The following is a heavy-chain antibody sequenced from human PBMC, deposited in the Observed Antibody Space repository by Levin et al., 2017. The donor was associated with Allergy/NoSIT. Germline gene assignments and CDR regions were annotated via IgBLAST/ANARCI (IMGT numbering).Heavy chain of an antibody. Sequence: GESLKISCAASGFTFNNYAMSWVRQAPGKGLEWVSAISGSGASTYYADSMKGRFTISRDNSKNTLYLQMNSLRAEDTALYYCAKLSCSSTTCNSPPRNWFDPWGQGTLVTVSS. CDR3: AKLSCSSTTCNSPPRNWFDP. D-gene: IGHD2-2*01. V-gene: IGHV3-23*01. CDR2: ISGSGAST. CDR1: GFTFNNYA. J-gene: IGHJ5*02.